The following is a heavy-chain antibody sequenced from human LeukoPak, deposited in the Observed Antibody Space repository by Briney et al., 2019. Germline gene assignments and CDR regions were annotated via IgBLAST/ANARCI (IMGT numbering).Heavy chain of an antibody. CDR2: IYYSGST. Sequence: PSETLSLTCTVSGGSISSYYWSWIRQPPGKGLEWIGYIYYSGSTNYNPSLKSRVTISVDTSKNQFSLKLSSVTAADTAVYYCARQIAGYYYYYGMDVWGQGTTVTVSS. CDR3: ARQIAGYYYYYGMDV. V-gene: IGHV4-59*08. J-gene: IGHJ6*02. CDR1: GGSISSYY. D-gene: IGHD2-15*01.